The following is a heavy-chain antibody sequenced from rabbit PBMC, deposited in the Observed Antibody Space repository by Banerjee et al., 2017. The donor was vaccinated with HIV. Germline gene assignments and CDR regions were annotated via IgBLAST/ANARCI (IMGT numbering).Heavy chain of an antibody. CDR3: ARDVAGGSYLAFNL. J-gene: IGHJ4*01. D-gene: IGHD8-1*01. CDR1: GFSFSSRYW. CDR2: IYAGSSGTT. Sequence: QEQLVESGGGLVQPEGSLTLTCTASGFSFSSRYWICWVRQAPGKGLEWIACIYAGSSGTTYYASWAKGRFTISKTSSTTVTLQMTSLTAADTATYFCARDVAGGSYLAFNLWGQGTLVTVS. V-gene: IGHV1S45*01.